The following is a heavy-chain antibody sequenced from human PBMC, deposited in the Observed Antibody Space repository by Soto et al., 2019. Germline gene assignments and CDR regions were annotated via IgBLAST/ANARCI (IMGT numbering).Heavy chain of an antibody. V-gene: IGHV1-8*01. CDR2: MNPNSGNT. D-gene: IGHD3-3*01. CDR3: ARGRITIFGVDFDY. J-gene: IGHJ4*02. CDR1: GYTFTSYD. Sequence: GASVKVSCKASGYTFTSYDIKWVRQATGQGLEWMGWMNPNSGNTGYAQKFQGRVTMTRNTSISTAYMELSSLRSEDTAVYYCARGRITIFGVDFDYWGQGTLVTVYS.